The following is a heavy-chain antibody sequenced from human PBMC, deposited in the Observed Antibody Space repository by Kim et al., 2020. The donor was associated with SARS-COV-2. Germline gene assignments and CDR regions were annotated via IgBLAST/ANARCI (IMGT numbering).Heavy chain of an antibody. D-gene: IGHD4-4*01. J-gene: IGHJ4*02. Sequence: IYHSGSTNYNPSLKSRVTISVDKSKNQFSLKLSSVTAADTAVYYCATYSNWGQGTLVTVSS. V-gene: IGHV4-4*02. CDR2: IYHSGST. CDR3: ATYSN.